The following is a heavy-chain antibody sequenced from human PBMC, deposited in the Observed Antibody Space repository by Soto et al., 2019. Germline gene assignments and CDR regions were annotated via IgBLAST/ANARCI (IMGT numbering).Heavy chain of an antibody. CDR2: IYPGDSDT. J-gene: IGHJ6*02. D-gene: IGHD7-27*01. V-gene: IGHV5-51*01. CDR1: GYSFTSYW. Sequence: GESLKISCNGSGYSFTSYWIGWVRQMPGKGLEWMGIIYPGDSDTRYSPSFQGQVTISADKSISTAYLQWSSLKASDTAMYYCARRSSSGAYYYCMDVWGQGTTVTVSS. CDR3: ARRSSSGAYYYCMDV.